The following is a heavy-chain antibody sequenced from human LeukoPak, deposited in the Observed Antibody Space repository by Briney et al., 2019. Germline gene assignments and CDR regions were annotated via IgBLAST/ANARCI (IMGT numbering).Heavy chain of an antibody. CDR3: ARALNGDYYYYYYYMDV. Sequence: PSETLSLTCAVYGGSFSGYYWSWLRQPPGKGLEWIGEINHSGSTNYNPSLKSRVTISVDTSKNQFSLKLSYVTAADTAVYYCARALNGDYYYYYYYMDVWGKGTTVTVSS. CDR2: INHSGST. V-gene: IGHV4-34*01. CDR1: GGSFSGYY. D-gene: IGHD4-17*01. J-gene: IGHJ6*03.